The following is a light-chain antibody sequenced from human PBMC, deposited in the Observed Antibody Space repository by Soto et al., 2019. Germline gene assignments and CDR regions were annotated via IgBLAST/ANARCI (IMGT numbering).Light chain of an antibody. Sequence: IVLTQSPGTLSLSQGERATLSCRASQSVSSYYLAWYQQKPGQAPRLLIYAASSRATGIPDRFSGSGSGTDFTLTISRLEPEDFALYYCQQYATSPLTSGGGTKVDI. V-gene: IGKV3-20*01. CDR2: AAS. CDR3: QQYATSPLT. CDR1: QSVSSYY. J-gene: IGKJ4*01.